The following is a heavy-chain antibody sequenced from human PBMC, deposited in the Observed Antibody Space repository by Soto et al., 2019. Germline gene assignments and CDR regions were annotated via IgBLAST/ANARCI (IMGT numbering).Heavy chain of an antibody. CDR3: ARTEAGTSPDSNYYYYGMDV. CDR1: GFTFSSYW. D-gene: IGHD6-19*01. CDR2: INSDGSST. V-gene: IGHV3-74*01. Sequence: PGGSLRLSCAASGFTFSSYWMHWVRQAPGKGLVWVSRINSDGSSTSYADSVKGRFTISRDNAKNTLYLQMNSLRAEDTAVYYCARTEAGTSPDSNYYYYGMDVWGQGTTVTVSS. J-gene: IGHJ6*02.